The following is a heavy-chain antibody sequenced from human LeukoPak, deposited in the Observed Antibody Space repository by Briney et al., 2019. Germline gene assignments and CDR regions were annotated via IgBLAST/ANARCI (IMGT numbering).Heavy chain of an antibody. D-gene: IGHD1-26*01. CDR1: GGSFSGYY. Sequence: PSETLSLTCAVYGGSFSGYYWSWIRQPPGKGLEWIGEINHSGSTNYNPSLKSRVTISVDTSKNQFSLKLSSVTAADTAVYYCATSAVGATSWFDPWGQGILVTVSS. V-gene: IGHV4-34*01. J-gene: IGHJ5*02. CDR3: ATSAVGATSWFDP. CDR2: INHSGST.